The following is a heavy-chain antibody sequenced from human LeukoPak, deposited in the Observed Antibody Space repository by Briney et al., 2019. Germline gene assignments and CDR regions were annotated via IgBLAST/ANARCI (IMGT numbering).Heavy chain of an antibody. V-gene: IGHV3-53*01. D-gene: IGHD1-26*01. CDR1: GFTFSRYS. CDR2: IYSDGST. J-gene: IGHJ3*02. CDR3: ARELREHGVFDI. Sequence: GGSLRLSCAASGFTFSRYSMSWVRQAPGKGLEWVSEIYSDGSTYYAASVKGRFSISRDNSKNTVYLQMNSLRAEDTAVYYCARELREHGVFDIWGQGTTVTVSS.